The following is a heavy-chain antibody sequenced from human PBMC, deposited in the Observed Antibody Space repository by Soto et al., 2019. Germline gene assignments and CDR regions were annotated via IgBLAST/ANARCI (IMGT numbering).Heavy chain of an antibody. CDR2: IFSSGST. V-gene: IGHV4-4*07. Sequence: PSETLSLTCTVSGGSITDYSWVWIRQPAGKGLEWIGRIFSSGSTNYNPSLKGRITMSLDTSKNQFPLKLNSATATDTAVYFCARDQGVGVTGENWFDPWGQGIMVTVSS. D-gene: IGHD2-8*02. CDR3: ARDQGVGVTGENWFDP. CDR1: GGSITDYS. J-gene: IGHJ5*02.